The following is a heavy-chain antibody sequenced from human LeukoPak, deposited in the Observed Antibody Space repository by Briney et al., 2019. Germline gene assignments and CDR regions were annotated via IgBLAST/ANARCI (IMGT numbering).Heavy chain of an antibody. Sequence: KPSETLSLTCTVSGGSISSYCWSWIRQPAGKGLDWIGRIYTSGSTNYNPSLKSRVTMSVDTSKNQFSLKLSSVTAADTAVYYCARALKLNRGYPGGFDYWGQGTLVTVSS. CDR2: IYTSGST. J-gene: IGHJ4*02. CDR3: ARALKLNRGYPGGFDY. CDR1: GGSISSYC. D-gene: IGHD3-22*01. V-gene: IGHV4-4*07.